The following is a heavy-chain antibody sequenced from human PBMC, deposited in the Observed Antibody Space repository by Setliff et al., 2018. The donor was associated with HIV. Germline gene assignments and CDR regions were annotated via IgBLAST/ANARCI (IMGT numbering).Heavy chain of an antibody. Sequence: SETLSLTCTVSGASISSYYWSWIRQPAGKGLEWIGRIYVSGHTDYNPSLTSRVTMSLDTSKNQLSLKLSSVTAADTAVYYCAKGLRDYTIDFYLVGFDSWGQGTPVTVSS. V-gene: IGHV4-4*07. CDR1: GASISSYY. D-gene: IGHD3-16*01. CDR2: IYVSGHT. CDR3: AKGLRDYTIDFYLVGFDS. J-gene: IGHJ4*02.